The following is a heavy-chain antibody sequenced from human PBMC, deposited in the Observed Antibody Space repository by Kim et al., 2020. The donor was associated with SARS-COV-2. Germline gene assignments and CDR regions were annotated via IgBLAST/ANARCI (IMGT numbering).Heavy chain of an antibody. D-gene: IGHD6-13*01. V-gene: IGHV3-30*02. Sequence: KGRFTISRDNSKNTLYLQMNSLRAEDTAVYYCAKGVYQLSNIAAAPGADYWGQGTLVTVSS. J-gene: IGHJ4*02. CDR3: AKGVYQLSNIAAAPGADY.